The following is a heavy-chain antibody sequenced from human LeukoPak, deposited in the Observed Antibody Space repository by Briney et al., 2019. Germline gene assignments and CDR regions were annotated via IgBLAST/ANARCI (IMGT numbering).Heavy chain of an antibody. D-gene: IGHD1-26*01. V-gene: IGHV3-7*01. Sequence: GGSLRLSCAASGFTFSTYWMSWVRQAPGKGLEWVANIKQDESEKYYVDSVKGRFTISRDNAKNSLYLQMNSLRAEDTAVYYCARDHSGSYYGWRYWGQGTLVTVSS. J-gene: IGHJ4*02. CDR3: ARDHSGSYYGWRY. CDR2: IKQDESEK. CDR1: GFTFSTYW.